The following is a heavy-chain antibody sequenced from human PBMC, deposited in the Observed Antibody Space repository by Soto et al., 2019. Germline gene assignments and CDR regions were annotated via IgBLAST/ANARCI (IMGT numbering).Heavy chain of an antibody. D-gene: IGHD6-13*01. CDR3: ARTGARIAAAGYYYYYYMDV. V-gene: IGHV4-59*01. CDR2: IYYSGST. Sequence: SETLSLTCTVSGGSISSYYWSWIRQPPGKGLEWIGYIYYSGSTNYNPSLKSRVTISVDTSKNRFSLKLSSVTAADTAVYYCARTGARIAAAGYYYYYYMDVWGKGTTVTVSS. CDR1: GGSISSYY. J-gene: IGHJ6*03.